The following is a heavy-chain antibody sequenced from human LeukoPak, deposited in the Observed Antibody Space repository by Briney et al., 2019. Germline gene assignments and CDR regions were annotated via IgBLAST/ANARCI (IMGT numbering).Heavy chain of an antibody. CDR1: GGSISSYY. CDR3: ARHSVMGAAFDI. V-gene: IGHV4-59*08. J-gene: IGHJ3*02. D-gene: IGHD2-21*01. Sequence: SETLSLTCTVSGGSISSYYWSWIRQPPGKGLEWIGYIYYSGSTNYNPSLKSRVTISVDTSKNQFSLKLSSVTAADTAVYYCARHSVMGAAFDIWGQGTMVTVSS. CDR2: IYYSGST.